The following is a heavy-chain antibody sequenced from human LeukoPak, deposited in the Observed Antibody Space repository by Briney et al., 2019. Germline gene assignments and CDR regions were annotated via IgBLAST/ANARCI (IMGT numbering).Heavy chain of an antibody. D-gene: IGHD1-26*01. Sequence: GGSLRLSCAASGFTFSDYYMNWVRQAPGKGLEWVSHITSSSSAMYYADSVKGRLTISRDNAKNSLFLQMNSLRADDTAVYYCARGVDNWGQGTLVTVSS. V-gene: IGHV3-48*01. J-gene: IGHJ4*02. CDR2: ITSSSSAM. CDR1: GFTFSDYY. CDR3: ARGVDN.